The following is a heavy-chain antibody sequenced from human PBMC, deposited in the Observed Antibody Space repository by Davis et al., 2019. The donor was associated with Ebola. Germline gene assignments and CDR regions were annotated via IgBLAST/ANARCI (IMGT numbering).Heavy chain of an antibody. CDR3: ARALDRDGYNFDY. Sequence: GESLKISCAASGFTFSSYWMSWVRQAPGKGLEWVANIKQDGSEKYYVDSVKGRFTISRDNAKNSLYLQMNSLRAEDTAVYYCARALDRDGYNFDYWGQGTLVTVSS. J-gene: IGHJ4*02. CDR1: GFTFSSYW. V-gene: IGHV3-7*03. CDR2: IKQDGSEK. D-gene: IGHD5-24*01.